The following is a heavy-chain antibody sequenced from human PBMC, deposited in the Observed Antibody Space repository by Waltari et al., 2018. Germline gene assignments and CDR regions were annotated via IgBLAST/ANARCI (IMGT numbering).Heavy chain of an antibody. J-gene: IGHJ4*02. CDR2: INRDGGSI. V-gene: IGHV3-74*01. CDR3: ARKGGRGYTYGPFYYDS. D-gene: IGHD5-18*01. CDR1: GFRFSDYW. Sequence: EVQLVEAGGDIVQPGGSLRLSCAASGFRFSDYWLHWVRQVPGKGLGGVSGINRDGGSISYPDSVKGRFTISRDNSKNMLYLQLNSLRAEDTAVYYCARKGGRGYTYGPFYYDSWGQGTLVTVSS.